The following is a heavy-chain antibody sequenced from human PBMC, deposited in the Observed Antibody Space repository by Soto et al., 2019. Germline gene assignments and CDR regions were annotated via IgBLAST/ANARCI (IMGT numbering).Heavy chain of an antibody. D-gene: IGHD1-26*01. CDR2: ISSSGTTK. V-gene: IGHV3-48*03. J-gene: IGHJ4*02. CDR3: AKSSGATLGFDY. CDR1: GLTFSSYE. Sequence: GVLILFFAAAGLTFSSYEMNLVRQAPGKGLEWVSYISSSGTTKYYADSVKGRFTISRDNAKNSLYLQMNSLRAEDTAVYYCAKSSGATLGFDYWGQGTLVTVYS.